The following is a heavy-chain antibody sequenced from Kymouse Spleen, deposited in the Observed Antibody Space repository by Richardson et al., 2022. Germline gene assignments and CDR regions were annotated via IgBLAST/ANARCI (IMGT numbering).Heavy chain of an antibody. CDR2: IWYDGSNK. Sequence: QVQLVESGGGVVQPGRSLRLSCAASGFTFSSYGMHWVRQAPGKGLEWVAVIWYDGSNKYYADSVKGRFTISRDNSKNTLYLQMNSLRAEDTAVYYCARGVDIVATGFDYWGQGTLVTVSS. D-gene: IGHD5-12*01. V-gene: IGHV3-33*01. CDR3: ARGVDIVATGFDY. CDR1: GFTFSSYG. J-gene: IGHJ4*02.